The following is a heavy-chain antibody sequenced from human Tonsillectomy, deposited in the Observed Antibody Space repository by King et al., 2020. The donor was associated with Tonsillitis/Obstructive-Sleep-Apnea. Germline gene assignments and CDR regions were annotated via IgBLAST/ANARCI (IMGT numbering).Heavy chain of an antibody. CDR3: TTGRPIAVAGAGH. D-gene: IGHD6-19*01. Sequence: VQLVESGGGLVKPGGSLRLSCAASGFTFSNAWMNWVRQAPGKGLEWVGRIKSKTDGGTTDYAAPVKGRFTISRDDSKDTLYLQMNSLKTEDTAVYYCTTGRPIAVAGAGHWGQGTLVTVSS. V-gene: IGHV3-15*07. J-gene: IGHJ4*02. CDR1: GFTFSNAW. CDR2: IKSKTDGGTT.